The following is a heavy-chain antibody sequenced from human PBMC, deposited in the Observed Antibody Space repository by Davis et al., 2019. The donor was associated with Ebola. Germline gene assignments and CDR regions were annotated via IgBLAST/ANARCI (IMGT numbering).Heavy chain of an antibody. CDR1: GFTFTAYA. CDR2: ISFDGRNK. J-gene: IGHJ4*02. CDR3: VRARPTVATDF. Sequence: GESLKISCAASGFTFTAYAMHWVRQPPGKGLELVATISFDGRNKYYADSVTGRFTISRDYSKNTLYLQMNRLRVEDTAVYYCVRARPTVATDFWGQGTLVTVSS. D-gene: IGHD5-12*01. V-gene: IGHV3-30*04.